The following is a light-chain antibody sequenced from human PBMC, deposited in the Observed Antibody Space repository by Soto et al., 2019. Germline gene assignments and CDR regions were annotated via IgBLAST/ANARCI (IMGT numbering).Light chain of an antibody. V-gene: IGKV1-27*01. J-gene: IGKJ4*01. CDR1: QGIRNY. CDR2: AAS. Sequence: DIQRTQAPCSLAASVGDRIIDTCRASQGIRNYLAWYQQKPGKVPKLLIYAASTLQSGVPSRFSGSGSGTDFTLTISSLQPEDFATYYCQQSYSTHLAFGGGTKVDIK. CDR3: QQSYSTHLA.